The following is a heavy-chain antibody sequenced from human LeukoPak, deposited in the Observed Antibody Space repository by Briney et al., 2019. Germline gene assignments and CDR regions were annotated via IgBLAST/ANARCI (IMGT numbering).Heavy chain of an antibody. Sequence: ASVKVSCKASEYSFTGYYMHWVRQAPGQGLEWMGWINPNSGGTNYAQKFQGRVTMTRDTSISTAYMELSRLRSDDTAVYYCARGSSTSSAPRKDWFDPWGQGTLVTVSS. CDR1: EYSFTGYY. D-gene: IGHD2-2*01. V-gene: IGHV1-2*02. J-gene: IGHJ5*02. CDR2: INPNSGGT. CDR3: ARGSSTSSAPRKDWFDP.